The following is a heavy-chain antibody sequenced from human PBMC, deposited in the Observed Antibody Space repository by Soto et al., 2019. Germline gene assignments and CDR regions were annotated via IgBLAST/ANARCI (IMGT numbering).Heavy chain of an antibody. D-gene: IGHD2-2*01. J-gene: IGHJ6*02. CDR1: GSTFSSYG. Sequence: GSLLPACSASGSTFSSYGMHWVRQAPGKGLEWVAVISYDGSNKYYADSVKVRFTISRDNSKNTLYLQMNSLRAEDTAVYYCAKDRGYCSSTSCLEYGMDVWGQGTKVTVSS. CDR3: AKDRGYCSSTSCLEYGMDV. V-gene: IGHV3-30*18. CDR2: ISYDGSNK.